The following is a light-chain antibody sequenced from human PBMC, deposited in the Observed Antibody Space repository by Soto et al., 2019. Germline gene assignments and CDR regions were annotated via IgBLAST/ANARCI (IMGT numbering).Light chain of an antibody. Sequence: QSVLTQPPSASGSPGQSVTISCTGTSSDVGGYNYVSWYQQHPGKAPKLIIYDVNKWPSGAPDRFSGSKSGNTASLTVSGLQAEDEADYYCSSYSGSNNFVFGTGTKV. CDR1: SSDVGGYNY. V-gene: IGLV2-8*01. CDR3: SSYSGSNNFV. J-gene: IGLJ1*01. CDR2: DVN.